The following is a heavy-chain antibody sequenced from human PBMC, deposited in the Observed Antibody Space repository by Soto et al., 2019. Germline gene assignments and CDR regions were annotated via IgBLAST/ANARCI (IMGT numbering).Heavy chain of an antibody. CDR3: AREGFYAMDV. J-gene: IGHJ6*02. Sequence: AGGSLRLSCTVSGFTFSSYEMYWVRQAPGKGLEWISYISSTGDTVYYADSVKGRFTISRDNARNSLSVQMNSLRVEDTAVYYCAREGFYAMDVWGQGTTVTVSS. CDR2: ISSTGDTV. V-gene: IGHV3-48*03. CDR1: GFTFSSYE.